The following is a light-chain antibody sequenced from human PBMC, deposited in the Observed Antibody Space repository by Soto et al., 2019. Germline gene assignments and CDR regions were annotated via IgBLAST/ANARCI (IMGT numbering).Light chain of an antibody. CDR2: EVS. V-gene: IGLV2-14*01. J-gene: IGLJ3*02. Sequence: QSALTQPASVSGSPGQSLTISCTGSNGDIGGYNFVSWYQQHPGKAPKLMIYEVSNRPSGVSSRFSGAKSGNTASLTISGLQADDEADYYCSSFSSSTTVVVFGGGTKLTVL. CDR3: SSFSSSTTVVV. CDR1: NGDIGGYNF.